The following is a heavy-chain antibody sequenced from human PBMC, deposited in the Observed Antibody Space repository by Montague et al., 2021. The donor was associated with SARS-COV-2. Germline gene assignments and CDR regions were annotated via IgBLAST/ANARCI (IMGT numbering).Heavy chain of an antibody. CDR2: IDWXXXK. Sequence: PALVKPTQTLTLTCTFSGFSLSTSGMCVSWIRQPPGKALEWLARIDWXXXKYYNTSLKTRLTISKDTSKNQVVLTMTNMDPVDTATYYCAREIAAAGPALDYWGQGTLVTVSS. CDR1: GFSLSTSGMC. V-gene: IGHV2-70*11. D-gene: IGHD6-13*01. J-gene: IGHJ4*02. CDR3: AREIAAAGPALDY.